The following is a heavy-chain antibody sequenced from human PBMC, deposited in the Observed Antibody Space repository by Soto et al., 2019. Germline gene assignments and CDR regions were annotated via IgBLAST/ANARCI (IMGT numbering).Heavy chain of an antibody. CDR2: MYPDDSDI. J-gene: IGHJ3*02. D-gene: IGHD3-22*01. V-gene: IGHV5-51*01. CDR1: GYSFSFYW. CDR3: ATAYVYDFENSNYYRDAFDI. Sequence: GESLKISCKASGYSFSFYWIGWVRQMPGKGLEWMAIMYPDDSDIRYSPSFEAHVTISADRSTSTAFLQWSSLKASDTAMYYCATAYVYDFENSNYYRDAFDIWGQGTLVTVSS.